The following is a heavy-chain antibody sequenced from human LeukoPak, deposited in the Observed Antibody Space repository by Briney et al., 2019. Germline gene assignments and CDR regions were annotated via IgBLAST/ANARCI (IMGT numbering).Heavy chain of an antibody. D-gene: IGHD2-21*02. Sequence: GGSLRLSCAASTFIFGGYAMHWVRQAPGKGLEWVAVVSKDGNIKQYADSVKGRFTISRDNSKSTLYLQMNSLKIEDTAVYYCTRDGGLVTDFDYWGQGTLVTVSS. J-gene: IGHJ4*02. CDR3: TRDGGLVTDFDY. CDR1: TFIFGGYA. V-gene: IGHV3-30-3*01. CDR2: VSKDGNIK.